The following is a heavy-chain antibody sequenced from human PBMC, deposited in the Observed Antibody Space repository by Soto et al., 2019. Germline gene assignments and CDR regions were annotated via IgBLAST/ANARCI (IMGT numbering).Heavy chain of an antibody. CDR2: IIPTFGTV. CDR3: AAITAEY. CDR1: GDTLTNHA. Sequence: QVHLVQSGAELKKPGSSVKLSCKTSGDTLTNHAIIWVRQAPGQRLLWMGGIIPTFGTVNYSLKFQVRVTITADEKTGIDSMEFNYLRAEDTAVYYSAAITAEY. V-gene: IGHV1-69*12. D-gene: IGHD1-20*01. J-gene: IGHJ1*01.